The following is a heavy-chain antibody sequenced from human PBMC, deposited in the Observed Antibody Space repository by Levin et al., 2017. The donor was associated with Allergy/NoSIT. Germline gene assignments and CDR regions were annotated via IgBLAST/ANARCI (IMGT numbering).Heavy chain of an antibody. CDR3: ARETLTDLFFDY. D-gene: IGHD4-11*01. CDR1: GFTFSSYA. J-gene: IGHJ4*02. Sequence: LSLTCAASGFTFSSYAMHWVRQAPGKGLEWVAVISYDGSNKYYADSVKGRFTISRDNSKNTLYLQMNSLRAEDTAVYYCARETLTDLFFDYWGQGTLVTVSS. CDR2: ISYDGSNK. V-gene: IGHV3-30-3*01.